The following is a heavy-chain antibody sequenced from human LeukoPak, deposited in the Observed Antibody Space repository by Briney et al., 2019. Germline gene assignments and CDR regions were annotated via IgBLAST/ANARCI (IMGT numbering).Heavy chain of an antibody. V-gene: IGHV3-11*04. D-gene: IGHD4-17*01. CDR3: ASLRFYGDYADY. J-gene: IGHJ4*02. CDR1: GFTFSDYY. CDR2: ISSSGSTI. Sequence: GSLRLSCAASGFTFSDYYTSWIRQAPGKGLEWVSYISSSGSTIYYADSVKGRFTISRDNAKNSLYLQMNSLRAEDTAVYYCASLRFYGDYADYWGQGTLVTVSS.